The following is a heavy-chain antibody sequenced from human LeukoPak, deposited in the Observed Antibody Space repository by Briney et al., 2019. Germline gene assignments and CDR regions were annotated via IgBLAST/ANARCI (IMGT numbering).Heavy chain of an antibody. CDR3: ARSSIGYYYYYYTDV. CDR1: GYSFTSYW. D-gene: IGHD6-6*01. Sequence: GESLKISCKGSGYSFTSYWIGWVRQMPEKGLEWMVIIYPGDSDTRYSPSFQGQVTLSADKSISTAYLQWSSLKASDTAMYYCARSSIGYYYYYYTDVWGKGTTVTVSS. CDR2: IYPGDSDT. V-gene: IGHV5-51*01. J-gene: IGHJ6*03.